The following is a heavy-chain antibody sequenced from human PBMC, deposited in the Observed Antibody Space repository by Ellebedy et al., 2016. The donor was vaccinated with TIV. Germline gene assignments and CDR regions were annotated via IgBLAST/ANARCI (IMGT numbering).Heavy chain of an antibody. D-gene: IGHD2-21*01. Sequence: PGGSLRLSCAASGFAFRSYSMHWVRQAPGKGLEWVASISAISTYIYYADSVQGRFTISRDTAKNSLYLQMNSLRAEDTAVYYCARAVAYYGGAELDSWGQGALVTVSS. CDR2: ISAISTYI. J-gene: IGHJ5*01. V-gene: IGHV3-21*01. CDR1: GFAFRSYS. CDR3: ARAVAYYGGAELDS.